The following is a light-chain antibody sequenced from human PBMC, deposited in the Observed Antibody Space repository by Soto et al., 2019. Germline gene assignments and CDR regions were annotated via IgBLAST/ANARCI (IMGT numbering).Light chain of an antibody. Sequence: QSALTQPASVSGSPGQSITISCTGTSSDVGGYNYVSWYQQHPGKPPKLMIYEVSNRPSGASNRFSGSKSGNTASLTISGLQAEDEADYYCSSYTSSTDVVFGGGTKLTVL. CDR1: SSDVGGYNY. CDR2: EVS. J-gene: IGLJ2*01. V-gene: IGLV2-14*01. CDR3: SSYTSSTDVV.